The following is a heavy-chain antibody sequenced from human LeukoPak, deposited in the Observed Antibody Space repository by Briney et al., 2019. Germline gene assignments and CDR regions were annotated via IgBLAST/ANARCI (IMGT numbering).Heavy chain of an antibody. CDR1: GFTFSSYG. J-gene: IGHJ3*01. V-gene: IGHV3-30*02. CDR3: AKDRWLWP. Sequence: GGSLRLSCAASGFTFSSYGMHWVRQAPGKGLEWVAFIWYDGSNKYYADSVKGRFTISRDNSKNTLYLQMNSLRAEDTAVYYCAKDRWLWPWGQGTMVTVSS. CDR2: IWYDGSNK. D-gene: IGHD2-21*01.